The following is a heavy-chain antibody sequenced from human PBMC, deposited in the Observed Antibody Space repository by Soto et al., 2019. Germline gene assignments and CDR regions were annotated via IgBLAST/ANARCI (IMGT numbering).Heavy chain of an antibody. CDR1: GYTLTTYW. Sequence: PGESLKISCEASGYTLTTYWIGWVRQLPGKGLEWMGIIYPDDSDTRYSPSFQGQVTISADKSFTTVYLQWNSLKASDTAIYYCARPGYYDSSGFFNFDHWGQGTLVTVSS. D-gene: IGHD3-22*01. J-gene: IGHJ4*02. V-gene: IGHV5-51*01. CDR3: ARPGYYDSSGFFNFDH. CDR2: IYPDDSDT.